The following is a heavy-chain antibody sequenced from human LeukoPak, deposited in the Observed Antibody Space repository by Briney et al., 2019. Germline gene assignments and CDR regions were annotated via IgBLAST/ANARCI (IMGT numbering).Heavy chain of an antibody. CDR3: ARRGDGDILDY. Sequence: GGSLRLSCAASGFTFSSYSMNWVRQAPGKGLEWVSSISSSSYVYYADSVKGRFTISRDNAKNSLYLQMNSLRAEDTAVYYCARRGDGDILDYWGQGTLVTVSS. D-gene: IGHD3-9*01. V-gene: IGHV3-21*01. CDR2: ISSSSYV. CDR1: GFTFSSYS. J-gene: IGHJ4*02.